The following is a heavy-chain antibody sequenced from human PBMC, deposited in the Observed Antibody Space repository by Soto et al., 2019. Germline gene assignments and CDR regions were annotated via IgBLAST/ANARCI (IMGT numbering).Heavy chain of an antibody. CDR1: GFTFSSYS. J-gene: IGHJ4*02. CDR2: ISSSSSYI. V-gene: IGHV3-21*01. D-gene: IGHD5-18*01. Sequence: GGSLRLSCAASGFTFSSYSMNWVRQAPGRGLEWVSSISSSSSYIYYADSVKGRFTISRDNAKNSLYLQMNSLRAEDTAVYYCARDQPGYSYGYGLGYWGQGTLVTVSS. CDR3: ARDQPGYSYGYGLGY.